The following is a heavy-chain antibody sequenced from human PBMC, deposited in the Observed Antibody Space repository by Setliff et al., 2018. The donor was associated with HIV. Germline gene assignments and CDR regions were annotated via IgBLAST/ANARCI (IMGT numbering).Heavy chain of an antibody. CDR1: AASVGTGAYY. V-gene: IGHV4-61*08. J-gene: IGHJ4*02. Sequence: KTSETLSLTCNVSAASVGTGAYYWSWIRQSPGKGLEWLGYLYYSGSIDYNPSLKTRASISIDMSKNQSSLKMSSVTAADTAVYFCARGLRTSLVFFDSWGQGILVTVSS. CDR2: LYYSGSI. CDR3: ARGLRTSLVFFDS. D-gene: IGHD2-8*01.